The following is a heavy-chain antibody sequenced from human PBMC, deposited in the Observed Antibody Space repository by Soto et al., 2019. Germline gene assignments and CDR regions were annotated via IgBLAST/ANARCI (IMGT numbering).Heavy chain of an antibody. V-gene: IGHV5-51*01. CDR3: ARHPELEGFGELLFSEIDY. J-gene: IGHJ4*02. CDR1: GYSFTSYW. CDR2: IYPGDSDT. D-gene: IGHD3-10*01. Sequence: EVQLVQSGAEVKKPGESLKISCKGSGYSFTSYWIGWVRQMPGKGLEWMGIIYPGDSDTRYSPSFQGQVTISADKSISTAYLQWNSLKASDTAMYYCARHPELEGFGELLFSEIDYWGQGTLVTVSS.